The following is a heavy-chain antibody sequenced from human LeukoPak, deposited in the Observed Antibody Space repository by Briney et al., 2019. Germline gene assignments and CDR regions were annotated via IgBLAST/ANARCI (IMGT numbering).Heavy chain of an antibody. CDR3: AKVWNNWFDP. CDR1: GFTFSDYY. CDR2: ISSSGSTI. Sequence: PGGSLRLSCAASGFTFSDYYMGWIRQAPGKGLEWVSYISSSGSTIYYADSVKGRFTISRDNSKNTLYLQMNSLRAEDTAVYYCAKVWNNWFDPWGQGTLVTVSS. D-gene: IGHD2-21*01. J-gene: IGHJ5*02. V-gene: IGHV3-11*04.